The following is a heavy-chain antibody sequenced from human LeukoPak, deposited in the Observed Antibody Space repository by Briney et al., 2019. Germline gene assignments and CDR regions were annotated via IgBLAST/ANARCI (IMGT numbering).Heavy chain of an antibody. J-gene: IGHJ4*02. CDR3: ARLDDSSGYRLDY. D-gene: IGHD3-22*01. CDR1: GGSISSYY. V-gene: IGHV4-4*09. Sequence: SETLSLTCTVSGGSISSYYWSWIRQPPGKGLEWIGYIYTSGSTNYNPSLKSRVTISVDTSKNQFSLKLSSVTAADTAVYYCARLDDSSGYRLDYWGLGTLVTVSS. CDR2: IYTSGST.